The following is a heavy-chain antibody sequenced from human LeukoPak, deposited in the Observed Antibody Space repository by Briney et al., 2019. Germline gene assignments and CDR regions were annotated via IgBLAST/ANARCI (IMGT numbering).Heavy chain of an antibody. D-gene: IGHD3-16*02. Sequence: GGSLRLSCAASGFTFSSYWMSWVREAPGKGLEWVANIKQDGSEKYYVDSVKGRFTIPRDNAKNSLYLQMNSLRAEDTAVYYCAREYYDYVWGSYRYHGMDVWGQGTTVTVSS. CDR1: GFTFSSYW. CDR3: AREYYDYVWGSYRYHGMDV. J-gene: IGHJ6*02. V-gene: IGHV3-7*01. CDR2: IKQDGSEK.